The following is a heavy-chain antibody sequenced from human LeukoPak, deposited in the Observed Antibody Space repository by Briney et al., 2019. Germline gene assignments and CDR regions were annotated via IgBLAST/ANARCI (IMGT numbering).Heavy chain of an antibody. CDR1: GFTFSSYW. CDR3: ARQHPSYYDSSGHYLVDY. V-gene: IGHV3-7*01. CDR2: IKQDGSEK. D-gene: IGHD3-22*01. Sequence: GGSLRLSCAASGFTFSSYWVSWVRQAPGKGLEWVANIKQDGSEKYYVHYVKGRFTISRDTSKNMLYLQMNSLRAEETAVYYSARQHPSYYDSSGHYLVDYWGQGTLVTVSS. J-gene: IGHJ4*02.